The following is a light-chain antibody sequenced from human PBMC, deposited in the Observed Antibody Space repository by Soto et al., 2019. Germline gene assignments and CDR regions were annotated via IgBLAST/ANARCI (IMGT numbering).Light chain of an antibody. J-gene: IGKJ5*01. CDR3: QQLHSYPIT. CDR1: QDMSTY. CDR2: GAS. Sequence: DIPLAQSPSFLSASVGDRGTISCRASQDMSTYVTWYQQKPGEAPKLLIYGASTLRSGVPSRFSGSESGAVFTLTISSLQPEDFATYYCQQLHSYPITFGQGTRLEIK. V-gene: IGKV1-9*01.